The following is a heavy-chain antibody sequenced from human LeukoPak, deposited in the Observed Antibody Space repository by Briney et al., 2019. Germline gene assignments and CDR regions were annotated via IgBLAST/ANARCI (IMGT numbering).Heavy chain of an antibody. J-gene: IGHJ3*02. D-gene: IGHD3-22*01. CDR1: GGTFRSYA. CDR3: ARDTRKQRSSGYYLMDAFDI. CDR2: IIPIFGTT. Sequence: GASVKVSCKASGGTFRSYAISWVRQAPGQGLEWMGRIIPIFGTTNYAQKFQGRVTIITDESTSTAYMELSSLRSEDTAVYYCARDTRKQRSSGYYLMDAFDIWRQGTMVTVSS. V-gene: IGHV1-69*05.